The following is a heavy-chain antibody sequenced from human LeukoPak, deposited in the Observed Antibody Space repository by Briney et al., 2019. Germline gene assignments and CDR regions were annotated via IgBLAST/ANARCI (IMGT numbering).Heavy chain of an antibody. V-gene: IGHV5-51*01. CDR2: IYPGDSDT. Sequence: GESLKISCKGSGYSFTSYWIGWVRQMPGKGLEWKGIIYPGDSDTRYSPSFQGQVNISADKSISTAYLQWSSLKASDTAMYYCARRVVAATDAFDIWGQGTMVTVSS. CDR1: GYSFTSYW. J-gene: IGHJ3*02. CDR3: ARRVVAATDAFDI. D-gene: IGHD2-15*01.